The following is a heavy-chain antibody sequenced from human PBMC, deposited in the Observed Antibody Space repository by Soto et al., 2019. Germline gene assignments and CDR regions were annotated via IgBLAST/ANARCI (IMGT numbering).Heavy chain of an antibody. CDR3: ARHGSVTWDSNYFDY. D-gene: IGHD4-17*01. Sequence: PSETLSLTCTVSGGSISSYYWSWIRQPPGKGLEWIGYIYYSGSTNYNPSLKSRVTISVDTSKNQFSLKLSSVTAADTAVYYCARHGSVTWDSNYFDYWGQGTLVTVSS. J-gene: IGHJ4*02. V-gene: IGHV4-59*08. CDR2: IYYSGST. CDR1: GGSISSYY.